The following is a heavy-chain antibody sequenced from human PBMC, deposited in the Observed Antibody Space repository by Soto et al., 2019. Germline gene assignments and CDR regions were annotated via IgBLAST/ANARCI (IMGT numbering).Heavy chain of an antibody. CDR3: ASPGQIYYYDSSGYYRN. Sequence: ASETLSLTCTVSGGSINSGGYSWTWIRQPPGKGLEWIGTFYNNENPNYNPSLKSRVTISVDTSKNQFSLKLSSVTAADTAVYYCASPGQIYYYDSSGYYRNWGQGTLVTVSS. D-gene: IGHD3-22*01. CDR2: FYNNENP. V-gene: IGHV4-30-2*03. CDR1: GGSINSGGYS. J-gene: IGHJ4*02.